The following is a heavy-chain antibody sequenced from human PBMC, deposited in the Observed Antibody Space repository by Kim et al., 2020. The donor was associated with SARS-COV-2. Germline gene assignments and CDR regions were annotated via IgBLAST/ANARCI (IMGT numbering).Heavy chain of an antibody. J-gene: IGHJ4*02. CDR3: ARDLLRRTGLAY. CDR1: AITFSDHF. D-gene: IGHD3-16*01. CDR2: ISNKADTDPT. V-gene: IGHV3-72*01. Sequence: GGSLRLSCTASAITFSDHFIHWVRQAPGKGLEWVGHISNKADTDPTPYAASVKGSFTISRDDLKNSVYLQMNRLKAEDTAVYYCARDLLRRTGLAYWDQG.